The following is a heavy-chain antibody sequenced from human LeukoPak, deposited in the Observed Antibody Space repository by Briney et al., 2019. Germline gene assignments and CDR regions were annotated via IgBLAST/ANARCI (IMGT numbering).Heavy chain of an antibody. J-gene: IGHJ4*02. CDR3: TSDALLEYCTGNDCYHSDS. D-gene: IGHD2-8*02. CDR1: GFTFGNYW. CDR2: LISDGSAT. Sequence: AGGSLRLSCAAPGFTFGNYWMHWVRQASGKGLVWVSSLISDGSATSYADSVKGRFTISRDSAQNTVYLQMDSLRVEDTAVYYCTSDALLEYCTGNDCYHSDSWGQGILVTVSS. V-gene: IGHV3-74*01.